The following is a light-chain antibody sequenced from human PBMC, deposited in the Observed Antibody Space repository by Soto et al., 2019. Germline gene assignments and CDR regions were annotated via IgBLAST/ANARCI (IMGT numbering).Light chain of an antibody. CDR1: QNINNL. V-gene: IGKV1-5*03. CDR2: EAS. Sequence: DIQMTQSPSTLSASEGDRVTITCRASQNINNLLAWYQQKPGKAPNLLIYEASRLESGVPSRFSGSGSGTEFTLTISSLQPDDFASYYCQQYHSYPGTFGQGTKMEIK. CDR3: QQYHSYPGT. J-gene: IGKJ1*01.